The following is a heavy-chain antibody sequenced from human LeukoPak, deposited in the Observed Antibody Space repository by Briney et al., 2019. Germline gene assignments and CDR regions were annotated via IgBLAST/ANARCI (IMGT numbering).Heavy chain of an antibody. J-gene: IGHJ4*02. V-gene: IGHV1-69*04. Sequence: SVKVSCKASGGTFSSYAISWVRQAPGQGLEWMGRIIPILGIENYAQKFQGRVTITADKSTSTAYMELSSLRSEDTAVYYCARRVVPAANFDYWGQGNLVTVSS. CDR1: GGTFSSYA. D-gene: IGHD2-2*01. CDR3: ARRVVPAANFDY. CDR2: IIPILGIE.